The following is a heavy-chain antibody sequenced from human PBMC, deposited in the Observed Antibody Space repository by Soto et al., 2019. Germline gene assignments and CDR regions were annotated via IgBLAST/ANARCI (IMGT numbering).Heavy chain of an antibody. D-gene: IGHD2-2*01. CDR3: ARGRVEPHPEKYCSSTSCNNWFDP. J-gene: IGHJ5*02. Sequence: GGSLRLSCAASGFTFSDYYMSWIRQAPGKGLEWVSYISSSGSTIYYADSVKGRFTISRDNAKNSLYLQMNSLRAEDTAVYYCARGRVEPHPEKYCSSTSCNNWFDPWGQGTLVTVSS. CDR1: GFTFSDYY. V-gene: IGHV3-11*01. CDR2: ISSSGSTI.